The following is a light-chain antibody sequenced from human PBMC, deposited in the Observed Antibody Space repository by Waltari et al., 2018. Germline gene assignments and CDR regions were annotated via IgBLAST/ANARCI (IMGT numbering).Light chain of an antibody. CDR2: EDN. Sequence: QSVLTQPPSVSAAPGQRVTISCSGGSSNIGNNYVSWYRQFPGTAPTLLIYEDNGRPSGVPGRFSGSKSGTSATLDITGLQAGDEADFYCGTWDSSLSGAVFGGGTHLTVL. V-gene: IGLV1-51*02. CDR1: SSNIGNNY. J-gene: IGLJ7*01. CDR3: GTWDSSLSGAV.